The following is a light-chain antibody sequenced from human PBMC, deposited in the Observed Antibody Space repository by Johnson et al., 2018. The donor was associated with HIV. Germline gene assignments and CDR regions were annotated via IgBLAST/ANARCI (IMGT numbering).Light chain of an antibody. CDR2: ENN. V-gene: IGLV1-51*02. J-gene: IGLJ1*01. CDR1: SSNIGNNY. CDR3: GNWDSSLSAV. Sequence: QSVLTQPPSVSAAPGQKVNISCSGSSSNIGNNYVSWYQQLPGTAPKLLIYENNKRPSGIPDRFSGSKSGTSATLGITGLQTGDEADYYCGNWDSSLSAVFGTGTKVTVL.